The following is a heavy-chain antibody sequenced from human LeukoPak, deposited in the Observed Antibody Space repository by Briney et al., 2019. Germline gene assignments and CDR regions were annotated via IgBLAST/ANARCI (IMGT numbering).Heavy chain of an antibody. Sequence: GGSLRLSCAASGITFSSYWMSWVRQAPGKGLEWVANIKQDGSEKYYVDSVKGRFTISRDNAKNSLYLQMNSLRAEDTAVYYCAKGGNTAMVTTYFDYWGQGTLVTVSS. CDR2: IKQDGSEK. D-gene: IGHD5-18*01. J-gene: IGHJ4*02. V-gene: IGHV3-7*01. CDR1: GITFSSYW. CDR3: AKGGNTAMVTTYFDY.